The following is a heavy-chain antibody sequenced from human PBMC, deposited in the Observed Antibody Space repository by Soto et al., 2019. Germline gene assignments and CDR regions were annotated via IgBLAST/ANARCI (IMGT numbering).Heavy chain of an antibody. V-gene: IGHV4-59*08. CDR1: YASIINFH. J-gene: IGHJ5*02. CDR3: ATLGGLGEVSPYFAP. Sequence: SETLSLTCTVSYASIINFHWSWIRQPPGKGLEWIAYVYYTGTTNFNPSLKSRVTISMDTSKNQFSLKLRSVTAADTAVYYCATLGGLGEVSPYFAPWRQGTLVTVSS. D-gene: IGHD3-10*01. CDR2: VYYTGTT.